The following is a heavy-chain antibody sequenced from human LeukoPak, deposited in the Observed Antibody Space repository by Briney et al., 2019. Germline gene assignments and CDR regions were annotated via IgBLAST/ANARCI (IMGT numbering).Heavy chain of an antibody. V-gene: IGHV3-64D*06. CDR2: ISSNGATT. CDR3: AKDLDCSSTSCYKDY. J-gene: IGHJ4*02. D-gene: IGHD2-2*02. CDR1: GFTFNRFY. Sequence: PGGSLRLSCSASGFTFNRFYLHWVRQAPGKGLEFVSHISSNGATTYYADSVKGRFTISRDNSKNTLYLQMSSLRAEDTAVYYCAKDLDCSSTSCYKDYWGQGTLVTVSS.